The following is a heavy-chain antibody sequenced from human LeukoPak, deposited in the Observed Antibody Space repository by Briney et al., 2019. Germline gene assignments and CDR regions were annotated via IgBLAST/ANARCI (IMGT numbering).Heavy chain of an antibody. CDR3: ARGTTYSSGWYGYYYYGMDV. CDR2: ISHSGST. J-gene: IGHJ6*02. V-gene: IGHV4-34*01. Sequence: SETLSLTCAVYGGSLSGYYWSWIRQPPGKGLEWIGEISHSGSTNYNPSLKSRVTISVDTSKNQFSLKLSSVTAADTAVYYCARGTTYSSGWYGYYYYGMDVWGQGTTVTVSS. CDR1: GGSLSGYY. D-gene: IGHD6-19*01.